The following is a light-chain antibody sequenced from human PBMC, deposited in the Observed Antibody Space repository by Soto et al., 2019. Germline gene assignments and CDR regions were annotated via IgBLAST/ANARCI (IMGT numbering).Light chain of an antibody. Sequence: SSELTQPPSVSVSPGQTASITCSGDKLGDKYACWYQQKPGQSPVLVIYQDSKRPSGIPERFSGSNSGNTATLTISGTQAVDEADYCCQACDSSAAGVVFGGGTKLTVL. J-gene: IGLJ2*01. CDR3: QACDSSAAGVV. CDR2: QDS. V-gene: IGLV3-1*01. CDR1: KLGDKY.